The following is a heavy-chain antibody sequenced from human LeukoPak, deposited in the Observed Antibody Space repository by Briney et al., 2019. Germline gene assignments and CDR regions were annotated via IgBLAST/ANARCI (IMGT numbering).Heavy chain of an antibody. Sequence: GGSLRLSCAASGFTFSAYGMHWVRQAPGKGPEWVAVIWYDGSNKYYADSVKGRFTISRDNSKNTLYLQMNRLRAGDTAVYYCARDWGEGFFSMAFDIWGQGTMVTVSS. V-gene: IGHV3-33*01. CDR2: IWYDGSNK. CDR1: GFTFSAYG. D-gene: IGHD3-16*01. J-gene: IGHJ3*02. CDR3: ARDWGEGFFSMAFDI.